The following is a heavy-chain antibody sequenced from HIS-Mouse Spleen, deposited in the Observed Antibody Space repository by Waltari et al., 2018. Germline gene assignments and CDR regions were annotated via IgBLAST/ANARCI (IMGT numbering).Heavy chain of an antibody. CDR2: IYYRGRN. D-gene: IGHD6-13*01. CDR3: AREIPYSSSWYDWYFDL. V-gene: IGHV4-39*07. J-gene: IGHJ2*01. Sequence: QLQLQESGPGLVKPSETLSLTCTVSGGSISSSSYYWGWIRQPPGKGREWIGSIYYRGRNYYNPSLKSRVTISVDTSKNQFSLKLSSVTAADTAVYYCAREIPYSSSWYDWYFDLWGRGTLVTVSS. CDR1: GGSISSSSYY.